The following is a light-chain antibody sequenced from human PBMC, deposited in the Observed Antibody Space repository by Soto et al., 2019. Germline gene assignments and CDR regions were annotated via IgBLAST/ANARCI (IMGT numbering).Light chain of an antibody. CDR3: QQYNNRLT. CDR1: QSVSTN. Sequence: VMTQSPATLSVSPGERATLSCRASQSVSTNLAWYQQKPGQAPRLLIYGASTRATGIPARFSGSGSGTEFTLTISSLQSEDFAVYYCQQYNNRLTFGGGTKVGIK. V-gene: IGKV3-15*01. CDR2: GAS. J-gene: IGKJ4*01.